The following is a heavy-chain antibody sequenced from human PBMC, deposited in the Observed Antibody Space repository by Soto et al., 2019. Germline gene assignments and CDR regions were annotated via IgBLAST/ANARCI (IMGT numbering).Heavy chain of an antibody. V-gene: IGHV3-74*01. CDR2: IGPDGSST. Sequence: GVSRGISGAASGFTFSSHWMHWVRQAPGKGLVWVSHIGPDGSSTRDADSVQGRFTISRDNARNTLYLQMNSLRDEDTAVYYCARDNNWSYDYWGQGIQVTVSS. J-gene: IGHJ4*02. CDR1: GFTFSSHW. CDR3: ARDNNWSYDY. D-gene: IGHD1-1*01.